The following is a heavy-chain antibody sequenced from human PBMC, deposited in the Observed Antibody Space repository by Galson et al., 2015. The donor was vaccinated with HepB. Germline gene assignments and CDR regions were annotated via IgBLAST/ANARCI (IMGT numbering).Heavy chain of an antibody. V-gene: IGHV2-70*11. J-gene: IGHJ4*02. D-gene: IGHD3-10*01. CDR2: IDWDDDK. CDR1: GFSLSTSGMS. Sequence: PALVKPTQTLILTCTFSGFSLSTSGMSVSWIRQPPGKALEWLARIDWDDDKYYSTSLKSSLTISKDTSKNQVVLTMSNVDPVDTATYYCARTFMVRGVIRGFDYWGQGSLVTVSS. CDR3: ARTFMVRGVIRGFDY.